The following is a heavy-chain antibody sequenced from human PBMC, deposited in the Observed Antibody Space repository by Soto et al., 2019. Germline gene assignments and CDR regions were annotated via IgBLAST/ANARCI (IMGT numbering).Heavy chain of an antibody. Sequence: GGSLRLSCAASGFTFSNCAMSWVRQAPGKGLEWVSAVSFGGGSTYYADSVKGRFTISRDNSYNTLDLQMNSLRAEDTAVYYCAKLSVGAYYYFDYWGQGTLVTVSS. V-gene: IGHV3-23*01. CDR1: GFTFSNCA. D-gene: IGHD1-26*01. J-gene: IGHJ4*02. CDR3: AKLSVGAYYYFDY. CDR2: VSFGGGST.